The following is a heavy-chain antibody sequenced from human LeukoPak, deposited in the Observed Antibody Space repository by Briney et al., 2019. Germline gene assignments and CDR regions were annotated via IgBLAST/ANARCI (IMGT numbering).Heavy chain of an antibody. V-gene: IGHV3-30*02. J-gene: IGHJ6*03. CDR2: IRYDGSNK. CDR1: GFTFSSYG. D-gene: IGHD3-3*01. Sequence: TGGSLRLSCAASGFTFSSYGMHWVRQAPGKGLEWVAFIRYDGSNKYYADSVKGRFTISRDNSKNTLYLQMNSLRAEDTAVYYRAKTLSIFGVVMDYYYYMDVWGKGTTVTVSS. CDR3: AKTLSIFGVVMDYYYYMDV.